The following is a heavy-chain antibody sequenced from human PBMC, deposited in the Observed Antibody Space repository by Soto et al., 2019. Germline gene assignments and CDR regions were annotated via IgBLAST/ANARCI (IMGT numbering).Heavy chain of an antibody. Sequence: QVQLVQSGAEVKKPGSSVKVSCKASGGTFSSYTISWVRQAPGQGLEWMGRIIPILGIANYAQKFQGRVTITADKSTSTAYMELSSLRSEDTAVYYCARRHSDYGSGSYSGAFDIWGQGTMVTVSS. D-gene: IGHD3-10*01. V-gene: IGHV1-69*02. CDR3: ARRHSDYGSGSYSGAFDI. CDR1: GGTFSSYT. CDR2: IIPILGIA. J-gene: IGHJ3*02.